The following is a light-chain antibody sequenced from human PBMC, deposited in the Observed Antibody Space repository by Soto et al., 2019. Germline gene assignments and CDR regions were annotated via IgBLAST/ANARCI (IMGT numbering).Light chain of an antibody. CDR1: SSNIGSNY. CDR3: AAWDDSLSVHVV. CDR2: RNN. V-gene: IGLV1-47*01. J-gene: IGLJ2*01. Sequence: QSVLTQPPSASGTPGQRVTISCSGSSSNIGSNYVYWYQQLPGTAPKLLIYRNNQRPSGVPDRFSGSKSGTSASLAISGLRSEDEADYYCAAWDDSLSVHVVFGGGTKAHRP.